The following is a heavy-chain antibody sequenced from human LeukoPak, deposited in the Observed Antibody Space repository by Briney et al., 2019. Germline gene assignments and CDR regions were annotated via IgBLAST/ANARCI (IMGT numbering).Heavy chain of an antibody. CDR3: AREGGYYDFWSGYYVLNWFDP. D-gene: IGHD3-3*01. Sequence: GGSLRLSCAASGFTFSSYWMHWVRQAPGKGLVWVSRINSDGSSISYADSVKGRFTISRDNAKNTLYLQMNSLRAEDTAVYYCAREGGYYDFWSGYYVLNWFDPWGQGTLVTVSS. J-gene: IGHJ5*02. V-gene: IGHV3-74*01. CDR1: GFTFSSYW. CDR2: INSDGSSI.